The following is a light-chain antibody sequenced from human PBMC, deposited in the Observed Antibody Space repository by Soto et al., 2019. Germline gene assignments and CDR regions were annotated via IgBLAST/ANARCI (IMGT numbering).Light chain of an antibody. Sequence: QCVLTQPPSESGAPGQRVTISCTGSSSNIGAGYDVHWYQQLPGTAPKLLIYGNSNRPSGVPDRFSGSKSGTSASLAITGLQAEDEADYYCQSYDSSLDVVFGGGTKLTVL. CDR1: SSNIGAGYD. CDR3: QSYDSSLDVV. CDR2: GNS. V-gene: IGLV1-40*01. J-gene: IGLJ2*01.